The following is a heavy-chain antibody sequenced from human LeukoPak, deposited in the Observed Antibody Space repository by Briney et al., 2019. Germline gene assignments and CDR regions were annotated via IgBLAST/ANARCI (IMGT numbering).Heavy chain of an antibody. D-gene: IGHD3-3*01. CDR2: IYTSGST. CDR3: ARGLLRFRPHYYYYMDV. Sequence: SETLSLTCTVSGGSISSYYWSWIRQPAGKGLEWIGRIYTSGSTNYNPSLKSRVTMSVDTSKNQFSLKLSSVTAADTAVYYCARGLLRFRPHYYYYMDVWGKGTTVTVSS. CDR1: GGSISSYY. V-gene: IGHV4-4*07. J-gene: IGHJ6*03.